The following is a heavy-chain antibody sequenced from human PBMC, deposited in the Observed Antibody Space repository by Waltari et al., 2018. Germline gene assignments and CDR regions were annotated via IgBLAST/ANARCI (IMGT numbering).Heavy chain of an antibody. CDR1: GGSISSSSYY. CDR2: IYYSGSK. CDR3: AREEIYFDTSGYYFDY. Sequence: QLQLQESGPGLVKPSETLSLTCTVSGGSISSSSYYWGWIRQPPGKGLEWIGSIYYSGSKYYNTSLRSRLTISVDTSKNQFSLKVSSVTAADTAVYYCAREEIYFDTSGYYFDYWGQGTLVTVSS. D-gene: IGHD3-22*01. V-gene: IGHV4-39*07. J-gene: IGHJ4*02.